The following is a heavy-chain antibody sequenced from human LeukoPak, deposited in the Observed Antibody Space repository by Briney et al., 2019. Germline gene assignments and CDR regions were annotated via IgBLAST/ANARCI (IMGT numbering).Heavy chain of an antibody. D-gene: IGHD3-16*01. J-gene: IGHJ4*02. CDR2: IYHNGDT. Sequence: SETLSLTCTVSGDSISSGLYSWGWIRQPPGEGLEWISNIYHNGDTYYNPSLRSRVTISVDTSENQFSLSLRSVTAADTAVYYCARLWSHSKTEDYWGQGTVVTVSS. CDR1: GDSISSGLYS. V-gene: IGHV4-39*01. CDR3: ARLWSHSKTEDY.